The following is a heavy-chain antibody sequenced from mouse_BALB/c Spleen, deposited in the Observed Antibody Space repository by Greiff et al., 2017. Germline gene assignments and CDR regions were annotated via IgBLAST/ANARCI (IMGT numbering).Heavy chain of an antibody. J-gene: IGHJ2*01. CDR1: GFTFSSYA. Sequence: EVKLVESGGGLVKPGGSLKLSCAASGFTFSSYAMSWVRQSPEKRLEWVAEISSGGSYTYYPDTVTGRFTISRDNAKNTLYLQMSSLKSEDTAMYYCTRHTVLELASYYFDYWGQGTTLTVSS. V-gene: IGHV5-9-4*01. CDR2: ISSGGSYT. D-gene: IGHD4-1*01. CDR3: TRHTVLELASYYFDY.